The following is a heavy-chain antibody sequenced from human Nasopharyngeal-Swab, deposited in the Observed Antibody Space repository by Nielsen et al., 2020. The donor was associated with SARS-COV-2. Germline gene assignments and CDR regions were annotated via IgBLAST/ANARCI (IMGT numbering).Heavy chain of an antibody. CDR3: ARHYYDSSARVGGMDV. J-gene: IGHJ6*02. CDR2: IYPEDSET. Sequence: GESLKISCKGSGYSFRYYWIGLVRQTPGKGLEWMGVIYPEDSETRYSPSFQGQVTISADKSISTAYLQWSSLKASDTAMYYCARHYYDSSARVGGMDVWGQGTTVTVSS. D-gene: IGHD3-22*01. V-gene: IGHV5-51*01. CDR1: GYSFRYYW.